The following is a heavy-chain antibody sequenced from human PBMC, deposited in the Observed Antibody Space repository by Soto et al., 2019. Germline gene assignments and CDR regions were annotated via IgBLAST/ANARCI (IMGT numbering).Heavy chain of an antibody. Sequence: GSLRLSCTTSGFTFSSYAMSWVRQAPGKGLEWVSAISGSGGSTYYADSVKGRFTISRDNSKNTLYLQMNSLRAEDTAVYYCAKRLEMATIDFHYWGQGTLVTVSS. J-gene: IGHJ4*02. D-gene: IGHD5-12*01. CDR2: ISGSGGST. V-gene: IGHV3-23*01. CDR3: AKRLEMATIDFHY. CDR1: GFTFSSYA.